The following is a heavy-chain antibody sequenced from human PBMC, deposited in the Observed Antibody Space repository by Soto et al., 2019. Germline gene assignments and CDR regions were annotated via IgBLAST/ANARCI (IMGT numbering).Heavy chain of an antibody. D-gene: IGHD6-19*01. J-gene: IGHJ4*02. CDR2: ISYDGSNK. CDR1: GFTFSSYG. CDR3: AKSGWPDPYYFDY. Sequence: QVQLVESGGGVVQPGRSLRLSCAASGFTFSSYGMHWVRQAPGKGLEWVAVISYDGSNKYYSDSVKGRFTISRDNSQNTLYLQMNILRAEDTAVYYCAKSGWPDPYYFDYWGQGPLVTVSS. V-gene: IGHV3-30*18.